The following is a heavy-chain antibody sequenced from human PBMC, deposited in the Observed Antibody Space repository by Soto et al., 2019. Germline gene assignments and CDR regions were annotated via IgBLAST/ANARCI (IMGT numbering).Heavy chain of an antibody. Sequence: LEILCLRWSVSDGYSIDYDWSWILKPPGKGLEWIGYFSYVRGTNNSPSLKSRATISGDTSKNQLSLNLSSVTSADTAVYYCARHFRDADTALAFWGQGTLVTVSS. CDR3: ARHFRDADTALAF. CDR1: DGYSIDYD. V-gene: IGHV4-59*08. J-gene: IGHJ4*02. D-gene: IGHD2-2*01. CDR2: FSYVRGT.